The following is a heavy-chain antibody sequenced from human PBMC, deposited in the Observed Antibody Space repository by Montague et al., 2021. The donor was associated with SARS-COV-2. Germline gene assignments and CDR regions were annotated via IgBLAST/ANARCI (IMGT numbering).Heavy chain of an antibody. J-gene: IGHJ2*01. CDR2: INHSGST. D-gene: IGHD3-22*01. V-gene: IGHV4-34*01. Sequence: SETLSLTCAVYGGSLSDYYWSWIRQPPGKGLEWIGEINHSGSTNYNPSLRSRVTISVDTSKNQFSLKLSAVTAADTAVYYCARGAPTSSMILVVMTGAGWYFDFWGRGTLVTVSS. CDR3: ARGAPTSSMILVVMTGAGWYFDF. CDR1: GGSLSDYY.